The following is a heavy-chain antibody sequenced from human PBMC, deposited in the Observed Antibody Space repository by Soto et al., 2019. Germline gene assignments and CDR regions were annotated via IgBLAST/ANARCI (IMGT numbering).Heavy chain of an antibody. J-gene: IGHJ4*02. V-gene: IGHV1-18*01. D-gene: IGHD6-19*01. CDR3: ARFSGIAVAGRPPRFDY. CDR2: ISVYNGNT. CDR1: GYTFIHYG. Sequence: ASVKVSCKASGYTFIHYGLNWVRQAPGQGLEWMGWISVYNGNTKHGHQVQGRVTMTTDTSTSTAYMELSSLRSEDTAVYYCARFSGIAVAGRPPRFDYWGQGTLVTVSS.